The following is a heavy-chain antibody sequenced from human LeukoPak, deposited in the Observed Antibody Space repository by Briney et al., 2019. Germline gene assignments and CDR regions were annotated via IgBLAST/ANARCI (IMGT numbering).Heavy chain of an antibody. Sequence: QPGGSLRLSCAASGFTFSSYAMSWVRQAPGKGLEWVSAISGSGGSTYYADSVKGRFTLSRDNSKNTLYLQMNSRRAEDTAVYYCAKEPRSAANYYYYYMDVWGKGTTVTVSS. CDR2: ISGSGGST. CDR1: GFTFSSYA. CDR3: AKEPRSAANYYYYYMDV. V-gene: IGHV3-23*01. D-gene: IGHD2-2*01. J-gene: IGHJ6*03.